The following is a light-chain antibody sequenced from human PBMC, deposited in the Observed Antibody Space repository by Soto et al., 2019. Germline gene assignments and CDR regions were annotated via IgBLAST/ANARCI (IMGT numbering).Light chain of an antibody. V-gene: IGKV2-30*01. J-gene: IGKJ1*01. Sequence: DVVMTQSPLSLPVTLGQPASISCRSSQSLAYSDGNTYLNWFQQRPGQSPRRLIYKVSNRDSGVPGRFSGSGSGTDFTLKISRVEAADVGVYYCMQGTHWPPRTFGQGTKVEIK. CDR3: MQGTHWPPRT. CDR2: KVS. CDR1: QSLAYSDGNTY.